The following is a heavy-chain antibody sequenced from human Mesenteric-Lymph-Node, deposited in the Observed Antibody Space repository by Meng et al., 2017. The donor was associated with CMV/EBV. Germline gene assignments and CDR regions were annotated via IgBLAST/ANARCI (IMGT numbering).Heavy chain of an antibody. CDR3: ARDPRDIVVVPAAIPWFDP. V-gene: IGHV4-59*01. J-gene: IGHJ5*02. CDR2: IHYSGTT. CDR1: NGPISSYY. D-gene: IGHD2-2*02. Sequence: SETLSLTCTVSNGPISSYYWNWIRQPPGKGLEWIGYIHYSGTTTYNPSLKSRVTISVDTSKNQFSLKLSSVTAADTAVYYCARDPRDIVVVPAAIPWFDPWGQGTLVTVSS.